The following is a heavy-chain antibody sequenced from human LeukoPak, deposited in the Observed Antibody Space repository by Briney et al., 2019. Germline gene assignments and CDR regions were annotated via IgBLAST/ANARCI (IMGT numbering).Heavy chain of an antibody. D-gene: IGHD4-17*01. CDR1: GGSISSSSYY. Sequence: SETLSLTCTVSGGSISSSSYYWGWIRQPPGKGLEWIGSIYYSGSTYYNPSLKSRVTISVDTSKNQFSLKLSSVTAADTAVYYCASLYYGDYLVGNWFDPWGQGTLVTVSS. V-gene: IGHV4-39*07. CDR2: IYYSGST. J-gene: IGHJ5*02. CDR3: ASLYYGDYLVGNWFDP.